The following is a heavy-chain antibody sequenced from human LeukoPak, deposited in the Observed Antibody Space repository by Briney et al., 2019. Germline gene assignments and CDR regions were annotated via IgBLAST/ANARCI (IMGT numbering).Heavy chain of an antibody. CDR2: ISWDDDK. V-gene: IGHV2-5*02. CDR1: GFSITTRGET. D-gene: IGHD3-16*01. CDR3: AHRRAGGPVPNAFDI. Sequence: SCPTLVKPTQTLTLTCTFSGFSITTRGETVGWIRQPPGKALEWLALISWDDDKRHSPSLKSRLTITKDTSKNHVVLTMTNMDPVDTATYYCAHRRAGGPVPNAFDIWGQGTMVTVSS. J-gene: IGHJ3*02.